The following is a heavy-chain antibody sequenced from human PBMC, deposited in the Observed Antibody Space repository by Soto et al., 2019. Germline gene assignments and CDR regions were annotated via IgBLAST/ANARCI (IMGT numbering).Heavy chain of an antibody. CDR1: GFTFSSYC. CDR3: AKSRLRLGELSPTFDY. J-gene: IGHJ4*02. CDR2: ISYDGSNK. Sequence: AXGALRLSAPASGFTFSSYCMHWVRQAPGKGLEWAAVISYDGSNKYYADSVKGRFTISRDNSKNTLYLQMNSLRAEDTAVYYCAKSRLRLGELSPTFDYWGQGTLVTVSS. D-gene: IGHD3-16*02. V-gene: IGHV3-30*18.